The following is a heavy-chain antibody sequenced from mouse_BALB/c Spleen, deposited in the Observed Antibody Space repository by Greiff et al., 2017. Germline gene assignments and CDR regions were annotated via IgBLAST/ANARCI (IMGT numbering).Heavy chain of an antibody. J-gene: IGHJ4*01. CDR3: ARGDYYGSRATAMDY. CDR2: IDPSDSET. CDR1: GYSFTSYW. D-gene: IGHD1-1*01. V-gene: IGHV1S126*01. Sequence: VQLQESGPQLVRPGASVKISCKASGYSFTSYWMHWVKQRPGQGLEWIGMIDPSDSETRLNQKFKDKATLTVDKSSSTAYMQLSSPTSEDSAVYYCARGDYYGSRATAMDYWGQGTSVTVSS.